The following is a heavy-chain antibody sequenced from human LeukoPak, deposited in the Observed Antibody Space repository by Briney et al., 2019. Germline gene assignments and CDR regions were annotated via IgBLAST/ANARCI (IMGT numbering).Heavy chain of an antibody. CDR1: GYTFTGYY. CDR2: MNPNSGNT. V-gene: IGHV1-8*02. CDR3: ASFIAAAGTSRRAYDAFDI. D-gene: IGHD6-13*01. J-gene: IGHJ3*02. Sequence: ASVKVSCKASGYTFTGYYMHWVRQATGQGLEWMGWMNPNSGNTGYAQKFQGRVTMTRNTSISTAYMELSSLRSEDTAVYCCASFIAAAGTSRRAYDAFDIWGQGTMVTVSS.